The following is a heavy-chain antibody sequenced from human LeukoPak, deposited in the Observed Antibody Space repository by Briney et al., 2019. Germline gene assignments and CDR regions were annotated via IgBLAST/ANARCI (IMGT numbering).Heavy chain of an antibody. Sequence: GGSLRLSCAASGFTFSSYWMSWVRQAPGKGLEWVANIKQDGSEKYYVDSVKGRFTISRDDAKNSLYLQMNSLRAEDKALYYCAKDPLRTKRGFDYWGQGTLVTVSS. CDR3: AKDPLRTKRGFDY. V-gene: IGHV3-7*03. D-gene: IGHD5-12*01. CDR2: IKQDGSEK. J-gene: IGHJ4*02. CDR1: GFTFSSYW.